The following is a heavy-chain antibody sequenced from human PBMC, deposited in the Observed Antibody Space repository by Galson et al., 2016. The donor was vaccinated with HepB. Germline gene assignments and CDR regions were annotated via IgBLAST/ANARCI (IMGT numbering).Heavy chain of an antibody. J-gene: IGHJ3*01. V-gene: IGHV3-23*01. CDR2: IRDSDGST. CDR1: GIIFNNDG. D-gene: IGHD3-16*01. CDR3: GRIPWGSSRHRL. Sequence: SLRLSCPASGIIFNNDGVSWVRQAPGKGLEWVAAIRDSDGSTHFGDSAKGRFTISRDKNTVYLHMHSLTGEDTVVYYCGRIPWGSSRHRLWGQGTMVTV.